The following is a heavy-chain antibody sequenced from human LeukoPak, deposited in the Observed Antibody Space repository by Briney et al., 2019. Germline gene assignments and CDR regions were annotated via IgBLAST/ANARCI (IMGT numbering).Heavy chain of an antibody. CDR3: ARDLNEHYDILTYAFDI. CDR2: IKQDGSET. V-gene: IGHV3-7*03. D-gene: IGHD3-9*01. CDR1: GFTFSTYW. J-gene: IGHJ3*02. Sequence: PGGSLRLSCAASGFTFSTYWMTWVRQAPGKGLEWVANIKQDGSETYYVDSVKGRFTISRDNAKNSLYLQMNSLRAEDTAVYYCARDLNEHYDILTYAFDIWGQGTMVTVSS.